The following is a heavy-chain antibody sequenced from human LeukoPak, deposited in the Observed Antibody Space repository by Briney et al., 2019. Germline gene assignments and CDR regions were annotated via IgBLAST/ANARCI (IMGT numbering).Heavy chain of an antibody. J-gene: IGHJ2*01. CDR3: AISPLRGYFDL. V-gene: IGHV3-23*01. Sequence: TGGSLRLSCAASGFTFSDYAMSWVRQAPERGREWVSVVSITGGTTYNADSVKGRFTISRDNSKNTLYLQMRNLRVDDTAVYYCAISPLRGYFDLWGRGTLVTVSS. D-gene: IGHD5-12*01. CDR2: VSITGGTT. CDR1: GFTFSDYA.